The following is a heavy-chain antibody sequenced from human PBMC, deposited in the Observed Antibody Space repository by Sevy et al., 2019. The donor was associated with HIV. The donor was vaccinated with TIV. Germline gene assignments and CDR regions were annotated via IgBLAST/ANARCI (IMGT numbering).Heavy chain of an antibody. V-gene: IGHV3-7*01. CDR2: IKEDGSEE. J-gene: IGHJ4*02. CDR1: GFIFNSYW. CDR3: ASEYSFAAFFDY. D-gene: IGHD5-12*01. Sequence: GGCLRLSCEGSGFIFNSYWMSWVRQAPGKGLEWVANIKEDGSEENYVDSVKGRFTISRDNAKNSVYLEMNSLRVEDTAVYFCASEYSFAAFFDYWGQGTRVTVSS.